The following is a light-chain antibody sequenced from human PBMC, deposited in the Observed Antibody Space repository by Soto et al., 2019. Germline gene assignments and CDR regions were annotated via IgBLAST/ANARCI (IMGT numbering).Light chain of an antibody. V-gene: IGLV2-14*01. J-gene: IGLJ2*01. CDR1: SSDVGGYNY. CDR3: SSYTSSSPYVV. CDR2: DVS. Sequence: QSLLTQPASVSGSPGQSITISCTGSSSDVGGYNYVSWYQQHPGKAPKLMIYDVSNRPSGVSNRFSGSKSGNTASLTISGLQAEDEADYYCSSYTSSSPYVVFGGGTKLTVL.